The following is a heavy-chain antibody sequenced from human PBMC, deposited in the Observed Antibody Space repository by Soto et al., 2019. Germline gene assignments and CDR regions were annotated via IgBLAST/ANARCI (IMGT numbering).Heavy chain of an antibody. CDR3: ARDLTREGDYYDRSGYYLDY. CDR2: INPSDDAT. V-gene: IGHV1-46*01. CDR1: GYTFTRYY. J-gene: IGHJ4*02. Sequence: GASVKVSCKASGYTFTRYYMHWVRQAPGQGLEWMGIINPSDDATSYAEKFQGRLTMTKDTSTGTVYMEMSSLRSEDTAVYYCARDLTREGDYYDRSGYYLDYWGQGTLVTVSS. D-gene: IGHD3-22*01.